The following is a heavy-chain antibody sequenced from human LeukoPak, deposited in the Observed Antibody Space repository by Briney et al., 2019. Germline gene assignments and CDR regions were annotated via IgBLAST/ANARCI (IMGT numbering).Heavy chain of an antibody. CDR3: ARDRPHNWFDR. J-gene: IGHJ5*02. V-gene: IGHV3-74*01. CDR1: GLAFSNHW. CDR2: INNDGSYA. Sequence: GGSLRLSCAASGLAFSNHWMHWVRHAPGKGLEWVSWINNDGSYAVYADSVRARFTISRDNAKNTLYLQMNSLRPEDTAVYYCARDRPHNWFDRWGQGTLVTVSS.